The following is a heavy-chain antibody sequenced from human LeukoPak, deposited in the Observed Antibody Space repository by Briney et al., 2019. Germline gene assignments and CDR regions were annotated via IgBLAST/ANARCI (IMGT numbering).Heavy chain of an antibody. Sequence: PGGSLTLSCPASGFTFSSYAMGWLRQAPGKGLEWVSAISGSGGSTYYADSVKGRFTISRDNSKNTLYLQMNSLRAEDTAVYYCAKYGSGWYGIDYWGQGTLVTVSS. CDR3: AKYGSGWYGIDY. CDR1: GFTFSSYA. D-gene: IGHD6-19*01. CDR2: ISGSGGST. V-gene: IGHV3-23*01. J-gene: IGHJ4*02.